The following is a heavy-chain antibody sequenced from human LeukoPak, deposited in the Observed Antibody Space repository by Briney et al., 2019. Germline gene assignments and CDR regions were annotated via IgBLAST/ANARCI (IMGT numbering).Heavy chain of an antibody. D-gene: IGHD1-26*01. J-gene: IGHJ4*02. Sequence: GGSLRLSCAASGFTFDDYAMHWVRQAPGKGLEWFAGISWNSGSICYADSVKGRFTISRDNAKNSLYLQMNSLRAEDTALYYCAKGIVGATPYYFDYWGQGTMVTVSS. V-gene: IGHV3-9*01. CDR3: AKGIVGATPYYFDY. CDR1: GFTFDDYA. CDR2: ISWNSGSI.